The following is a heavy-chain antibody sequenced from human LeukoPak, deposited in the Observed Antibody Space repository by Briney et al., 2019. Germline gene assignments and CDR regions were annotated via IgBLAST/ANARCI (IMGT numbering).Heavy chain of an antibody. CDR1: GYTFTSNY. CDR3: ARGIGLRYFDWLAKNWFDP. V-gene: IGHV1-46*01. Sequence: ASVKVSCKAFGYTFTSNYMHWVRQAPGQGPEWMGVISPSGGSTTYAQKFQGRVTLTRDMSTSTDYLELSSLRSEDTAVYYCARGIGLRYFDWLAKNWFDPWGQGTLVTVSS. CDR2: ISPSGGST. J-gene: IGHJ5*02. D-gene: IGHD3-9*01.